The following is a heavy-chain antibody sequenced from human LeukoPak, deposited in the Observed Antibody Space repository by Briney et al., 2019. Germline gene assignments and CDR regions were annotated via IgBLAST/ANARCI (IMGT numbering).Heavy chain of an antibody. CDR3: ARKSGVNDAFDI. J-gene: IGHJ3*02. CDR1: GFTFDDYG. Sequence: GGSLRLSCAASGFTFDDYGMSWVRQAPGMGLEWVSGINWNGGSTGYADSVKGRFTISRDNAKNSLYLQMNSLRAEDTALYHCARKSGVNDAFDIWGQGTMVTVSS. V-gene: IGHV3-20*01. CDR2: INWNGGST. D-gene: IGHD3-10*01.